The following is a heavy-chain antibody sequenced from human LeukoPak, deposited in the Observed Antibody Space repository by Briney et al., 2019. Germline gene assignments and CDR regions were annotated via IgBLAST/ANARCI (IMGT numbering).Heavy chain of an antibody. Sequence: GASVKVSCKASGYTFTSYDINWARQATGQGLEWMGWMNPNSGNTGYAQKFQGRVTITRNTSISTAYMELSSLRSEDTAVYYCARGVRGGYDWFHFDYWGKGTTVTISS. CDR1: GYTFTSYD. V-gene: IGHV1-8*03. D-gene: IGHD5-12*01. J-gene: IGHJ4*03. CDR3: ARGVRGGYDWFHFDY. CDR2: MNPNSGNT.